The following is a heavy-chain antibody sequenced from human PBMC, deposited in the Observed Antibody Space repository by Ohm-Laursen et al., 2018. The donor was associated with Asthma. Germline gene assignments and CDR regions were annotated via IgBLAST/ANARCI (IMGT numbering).Heavy chain of an antibody. V-gene: IGHV3-30*18. Sequence: SLRLSCTASGFTFRNYDMHWVRQAPGKGLEWVAVISYDGSNKYYADSVKGRFTISRDNSKNTLYLQMNSLRAEDTAVYYCAKDLGYYGPGSGIYYYYGMDVWGQGTTVTVSS. CDR3: AKDLGYYGPGSGIYYYYGMDV. CDR1: GFTFRNYD. J-gene: IGHJ6*02. D-gene: IGHD3-10*01. CDR2: ISYDGSNK.